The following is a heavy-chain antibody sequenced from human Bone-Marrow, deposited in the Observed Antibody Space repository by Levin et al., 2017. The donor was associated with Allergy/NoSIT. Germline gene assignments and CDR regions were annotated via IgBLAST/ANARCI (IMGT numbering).Heavy chain of an antibody. V-gene: IGHV3-21*01. CDR3: ARADYSSSWYVPKSYYYYGMDV. J-gene: IGHJ6*02. CDR2: ISSSSSYI. CDR1: GFTFSSYS. Sequence: LSLTCAASGFTFSSYSMNWVRQAPGKGLEWVSSISSSSSYIYYADSVKGRFTISRDNAKNSLYLQMNSLRAEDTAVYYCARADYSSSWYVPKSYYYYGMDVWGQGTTVTVSS. D-gene: IGHD6-13*01.